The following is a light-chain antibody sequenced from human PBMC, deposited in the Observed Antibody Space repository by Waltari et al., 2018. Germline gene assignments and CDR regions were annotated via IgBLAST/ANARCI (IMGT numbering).Light chain of an antibody. J-gene: IGKJ2*01. V-gene: IGKV3-15*01. CDR1: HSGAST. Sequence: EIVMTQSPATLXXXXXERATLSXRASHSGASTLAVAQRKTGQAPGRLIYGASSRDTGIPARFSGSGSGTEFTLTISSLQSEDFAVYYCQQYNNWPPMYTFGQGTKLEIK. CDR3: QQYNNWPPMYT. CDR2: GAS.